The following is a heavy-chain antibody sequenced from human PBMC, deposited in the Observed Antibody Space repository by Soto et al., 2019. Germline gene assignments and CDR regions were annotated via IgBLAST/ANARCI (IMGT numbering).Heavy chain of an antibody. CDR2: IYYSGST. J-gene: IGHJ4*02. CDR3: ARASAARRGSGSYSKGGFDY. CDR1: GGSISSGGYY. V-gene: IGHV4-31*03. D-gene: IGHD3-10*01. Sequence: SETLSLTCTVSGGSISSGGYYWSWIRQHPGKGLEWIGYIYYSGSTYYNPSLKSRVTISVDTSKNQFSLKLSSVTAADTAVYYCARASAARRGSGSYSKGGFDYWGQGTLVTVSS.